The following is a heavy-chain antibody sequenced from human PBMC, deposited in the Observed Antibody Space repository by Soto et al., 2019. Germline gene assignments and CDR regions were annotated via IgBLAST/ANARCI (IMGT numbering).Heavy chain of an antibody. V-gene: IGHV3-21*01. CDR3: AREDSIIIPAVSDF. J-gene: IGHJ4*02. CDR1: GFAFNNYG. Sequence: PGGSLSLACTVSGFAFNNYGINWVRQAPGKGLEWVSSISKSDYTYYSDSWKGRFTISRGNAKNSVSLQMNTLRVEDTAVYYCAREDSIIIPAVSDFWGQGTLVTVSS. D-gene: IGHD2-2*01. CDR2: ISKSDYT.